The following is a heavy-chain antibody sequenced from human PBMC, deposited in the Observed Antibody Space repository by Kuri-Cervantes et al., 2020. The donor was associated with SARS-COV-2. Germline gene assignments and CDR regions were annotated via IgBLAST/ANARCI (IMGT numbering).Heavy chain of an antibody. CDR2: ISGFSGTT. CDR1: GYTFSKYT. CDR3: AREGVDYRDSSACFRRDL. D-gene: IGHD3-22*01. J-gene: IGHJ4*01. V-gene: IGHV1-18*01. Sequence: ASVKVSCKASGYTFSKYTITWVRQAPGQGLEWMGWISGFSGTTKYAETFQGRVTMTTDTSTSTAYMELRSQTSADAAIYYCAREGVDYRDSSACFRRDLWGQGTPVTVSS.